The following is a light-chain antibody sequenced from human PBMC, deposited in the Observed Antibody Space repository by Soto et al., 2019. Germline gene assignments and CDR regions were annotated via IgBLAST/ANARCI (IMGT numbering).Light chain of an antibody. J-gene: IGLJ2*01. Sequence: QAVLTQPPSVSAAPGQKVIISCSGNSSNIGKNYVFWYQQFPGTAPKLLIYDNYKRPSGIPDRFSVSKSGASATLAITGLHTGDEADYYSGAWDTSLRAVVFGGGTKLTVL. CDR3: GAWDTSLRAVV. CDR2: DNY. CDR1: SSNIGKNY. V-gene: IGLV1-51*01.